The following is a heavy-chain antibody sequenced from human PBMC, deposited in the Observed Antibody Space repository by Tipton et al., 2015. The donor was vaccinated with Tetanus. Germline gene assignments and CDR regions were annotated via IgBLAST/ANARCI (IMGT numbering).Heavy chain of an antibody. CDR3: ARGMAEASNCGGDCYSDYWGQGTLVTVSSGMDV. J-gene: IGHJ6*02. Sequence: SLRLSCAASGFTLSRYTLNWVRQAPGKGLEWVSSISSSSRYIYYADSAKGRFTISRDNAKNSLYLQMISLRAEDTAVYSCARGMAEASNCGGDCYSDYWGQGTLVTVSSGMDVWGQGTTVTVSS. D-gene: IGHD2-21*02. V-gene: IGHV3-21*01. CDR2: ISSSSRYI. CDR1: GFTLSRYT.